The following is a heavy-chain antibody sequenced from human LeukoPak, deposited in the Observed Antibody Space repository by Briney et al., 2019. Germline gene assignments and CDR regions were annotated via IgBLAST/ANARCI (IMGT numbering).Heavy chain of an antibody. CDR2: IYYSGST. CDR3: ARVAAWPDY. J-gene: IGHJ4*02. Sequence: SETLSLTCTVSGGSISSSSYYWGWIRQPPGKGLEWIGSIYYSGSTYYNPSLKSRVTISVDTSKNQFSLKLSSVTAADTAVYYCARVAAWPDYWGQGTLVTVSS. D-gene: IGHD6-25*01. V-gene: IGHV4-39*07. CDR1: GGSISSSSYY.